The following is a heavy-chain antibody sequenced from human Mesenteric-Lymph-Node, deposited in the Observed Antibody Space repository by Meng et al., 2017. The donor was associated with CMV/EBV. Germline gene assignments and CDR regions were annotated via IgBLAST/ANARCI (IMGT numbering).Heavy chain of an antibody. Sequence: SSNGWSGVRQPPGKGLEWIGEIYHSGSTNYNPSLKSRVTISVDKSKNQFSLKLSSVTAADTAVYYCARDPGERIVVVTAGRGWFDPWGQGTLVTVS. V-gene: IGHV4-4*02. J-gene: IGHJ5*02. CDR2: IYHSGST. CDR3: ARDPGERIVVVTAGRGWFDP. CDR1: SSNG. D-gene: IGHD2-21*02.